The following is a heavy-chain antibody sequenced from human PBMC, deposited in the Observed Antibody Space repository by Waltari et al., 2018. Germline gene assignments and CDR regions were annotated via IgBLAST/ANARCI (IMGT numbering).Heavy chain of an antibody. J-gene: IGHJ4*02. CDR1: GGSISSYY. D-gene: IGHD5-12*01. V-gene: IGHV4-59*01. Sequence: QVQLQESGPGLVKPSETLSLTCTVSGGSISSYYWSWIRQPPGKGLEWIGYIYYSGSTNYNPSLKSRVTISVDTSKNQFSLKLSSVTAADTAVYYCAAHGYINYFDYWGQGTLVTVSS. CDR2: IYYSGST. CDR3: AAHGYINYFDY.